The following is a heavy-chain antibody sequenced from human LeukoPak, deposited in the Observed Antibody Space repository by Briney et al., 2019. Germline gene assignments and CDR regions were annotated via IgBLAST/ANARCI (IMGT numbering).Heavy chain of an antibody. D-gene: IGHD2-2*01. CDR3: ARAAHQLPWGAFDI. Sequence: GGSLRLSCAASGFTFRSNYMNWVRQAPGKGLEWVSVIYSDGTTYYVGSVKGRFTISTDNSKNTLYLQMNSLRAEDTAVYYCARAAHQLPWGAFDIWGQGTMVTVSS. J-gene: IGHJ3*02. V-gene: IGHV3-53*01. CDR2: IYSDGTT. CDR1: GFTFRSNY.